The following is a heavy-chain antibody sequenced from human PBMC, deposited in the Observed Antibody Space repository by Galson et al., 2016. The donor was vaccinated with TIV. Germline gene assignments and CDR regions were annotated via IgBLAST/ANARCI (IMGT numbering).Heavy chain of an antibody. CDR2: ISTGGGTV. D-gene: IGHD3-22*01. CDR3: ARAKTMRLADYYFGMDV. CDR1: GFTFSDYY. J-gene: IGHJ6*02. V-gene: IGHV3-11*01. Sequence: SLRLSCAGSGFTFSDYYMNWIRQAPGKGLGWVSYISTGGGTVFYADSVQGRFTISRDNARNSLYLQMDSLRAGDTAIYFCARAKTMRLADYYFGMDVWGQGTTVTVSS.